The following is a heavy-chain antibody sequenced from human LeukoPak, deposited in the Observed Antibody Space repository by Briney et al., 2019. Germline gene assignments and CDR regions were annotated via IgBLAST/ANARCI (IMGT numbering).Heavy chain of an antibody. CDR2: ISSSSSYI. J-gene: IGHJ4*02. CDR1: GFTFSSYS. V-gene: IGHV3-21*01. CDR3: ARDTAYGDYYFDY. D-gene: IGHD4-17*01. Sequence: GGSLRLSCAASGFTFSSYSMDWDRQAPGKGLEWVSSISSSSSYIYYADSVKGRFTISRDNAKNSLYLQMNSLRAEDTAVYYCARDTAYGDYYFDYWGQGTLVTVSS.